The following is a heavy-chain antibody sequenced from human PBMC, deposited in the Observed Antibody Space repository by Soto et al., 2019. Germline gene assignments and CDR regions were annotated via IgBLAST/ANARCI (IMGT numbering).Heavy chain of an antibody. CDR2: FDPEDDET. CDR1: GYTLTELS. D-gene: IGHD3-22*01. Sequence: ASVKVSCKVSGYTLTELSMHWVRQAPGKGLEWMGGFDPEDDETIYAQKFQGRVTMTEDTSTDTAYMELSSLRSEDTAVYYCATVSIGEILTEYDSSGYLPSRGAFDIWGQGTMVTVSS. V-gene: IGHV1-24*01. CDR3: ATVSIGEILTEYDSSGYLPSRGAFDI. J-gene: IGHJ3*02.